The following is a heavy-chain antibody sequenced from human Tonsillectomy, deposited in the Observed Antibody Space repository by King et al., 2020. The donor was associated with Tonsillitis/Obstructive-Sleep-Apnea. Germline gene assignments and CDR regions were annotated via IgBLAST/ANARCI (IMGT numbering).Heavy chain of an antibody. D-gene: IGHD2-2*01. J-gene: IGHJ6*03. CDR1: GFTFDAYT. CDR3: ARSMSDYYYMDV. Sequence: VQLVESGGVVVQPGGSLRLSCAASGFTFDAYTMHWVRQAPGKGLEWVSLISWDGDSTYYADSVKGRFTISRDNSKNSLYLQMNSLRTEDTALYYSARSMSDYYYMDVWGKGTTVTVSS. CDR2: ISWDGDST. V-gene: IGHV3-43*01.